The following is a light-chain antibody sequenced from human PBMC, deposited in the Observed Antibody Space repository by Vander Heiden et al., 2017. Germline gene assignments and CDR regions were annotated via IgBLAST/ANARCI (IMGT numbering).Light chain of an antibody. V-gene: IGLV2-8*01. CDR2: EIN. J-gene: IGLJ2*01. CDR1: NSDIGGYKY. CDR3: SSYAGNSILV. Sequence: QSPPPQPPSASGPPRHSGNISWTGTNSDIGGYKYVSWYQQNPGKAPMLMLFEINKRASGVPKRFSGFKSGKTAYLTICGLEAEDEGDYYCSSYAGNSILVFGGGTTLAVL.